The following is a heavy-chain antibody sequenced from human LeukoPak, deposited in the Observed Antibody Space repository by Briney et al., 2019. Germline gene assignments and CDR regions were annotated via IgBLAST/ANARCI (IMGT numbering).Heavy chain of an antibody. CDR2: IIPILGSA. J-gene: IGHJ3*02. D-gene: IGHD2-2*01. CDR3: ARVDLKYCSSTRCSLYAFDI. V-gene: IGHV1-69*04. Sequence: SVKVSCKASGGAFNSFGIGWMRQAPGQGLEWMGRIIPILGSAKYPQKFQDRVTITADTSTTTAYMELSSLRSEDTAVYYCARVDLKYCSSTRCSLYAFDIWGQGTMVTVSS. CDR1: GGAFNSFG.